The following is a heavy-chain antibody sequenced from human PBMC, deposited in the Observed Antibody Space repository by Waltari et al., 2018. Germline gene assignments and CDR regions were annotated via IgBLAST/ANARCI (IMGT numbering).Heavy chain of an antibody. Sequence: QVQLQESGPGLVKPSETLSLTCTVSGGSISRYYWSWLRQPPGKGLEWIGYIYYSGSTNYNPSLKSRVTISVDTSKNQFSLKLSSVTAADTAVYYCARDTYYYDSSGYYSLLRFDYWGQGTLVTVSS. CDR3: ARDTYYYDSSGYYSLLRFDY. D-gene: IGHD3-22*01. V-gene: IGHV4-59*01. CDR2: IYYSGST. J-gene: IGHJ4*02. CDR1: GGSISRYY.